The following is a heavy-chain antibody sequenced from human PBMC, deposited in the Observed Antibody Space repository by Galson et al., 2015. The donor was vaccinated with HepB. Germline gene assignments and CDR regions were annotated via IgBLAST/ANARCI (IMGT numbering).Heavy chain of an antibody. J-gene: IGHJ5*02. Sequence: SVKVSCKASGGTFSSYAISWVRQAPGQGLEWMGGIIPIFGTANYAQKFQGRVTITADKSTSTAYMELSSLRSEDTAVYYCARVRYSSGWYRWFDPWGQGTLVTVSS. CDR1: GGTFSSYA. V-gene: IGHV1-69*06. CDR2: IIPIFGTA. D-gene: IGHD6-19*01. CDR3: ARVRYSSGWYRWFDP.